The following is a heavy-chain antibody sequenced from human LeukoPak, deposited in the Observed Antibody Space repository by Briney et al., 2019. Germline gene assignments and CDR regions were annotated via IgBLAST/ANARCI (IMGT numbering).Heavy chain of an antibody. CDR3: AISGLGFGEFRGLDY. Sequence: GGSLRLSCAAPGFNVSNNYMNWVRQAPGKGLEWVSVIFSSGPTYYADSVKGRFTISRDTSKNALYLQMNSLRAEDTAVYYCAISGLGFGEFRGLDYWGQGTLVTVSS. D-gene: IGHD3-10*01. CDR2: IFSSGPT. J-gene: IGHJ4*02. CDR1: GFNVSNNY. V-gene: IGHV3-53*01.